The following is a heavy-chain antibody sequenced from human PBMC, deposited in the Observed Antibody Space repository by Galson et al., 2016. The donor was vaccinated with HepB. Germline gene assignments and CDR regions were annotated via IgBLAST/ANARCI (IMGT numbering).Heavy chain of an antibody. J-gene: IGHJ6*03. D-gene: IGHD5-12*01. V-gene: IGHV3-48*02. CDR2: IGYTSTTI. Sequence: SLRLSCAASGFTFSTYGMNWVRPAPGKGLEWVSYIGYTSTTIYYADSVKGRFTISRENAKNSLYLQMNSLRDEDTAVYYCARESGYDYLAKYYYYMDVWGKGTTVTVSS. CDR3: ARESGYDYLAKYYYYMDV. CDR1: GFTFSTYG.